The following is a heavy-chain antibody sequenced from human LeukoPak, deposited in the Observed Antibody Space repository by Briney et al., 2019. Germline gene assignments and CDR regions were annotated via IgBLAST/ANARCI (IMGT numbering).Heavy chain of an antibody. Sequence: SETLSLTCAVYGGSFSDYFWNWLRQPPGKGLEWIGEINHGGGTRYNPSLKSRATISVDTSKKQFSLNLTSVTAADTAVYYCARLTSGYRAYYYYYMDVWGKGTTVTVSS. J-gene: IGHJ6*03. CDR2: INHGGGT. CDR1: GGSFSDYF. CDR3: ARLTSGYRAYYYYYMDV. V-gene: IGHV4-34*01. D-gene: IGHD3-3*01.